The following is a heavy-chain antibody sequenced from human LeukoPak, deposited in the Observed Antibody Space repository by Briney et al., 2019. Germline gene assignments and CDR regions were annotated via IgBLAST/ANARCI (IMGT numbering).Heavy chain of an antibody. Sequence: GGSLRLSCAASGFTFSDYAMAWVRQAPGKGLEWVSAITSGGDHTYYAGSVRGRFSISRDNSKNTLYLQMNGLTAEDTALYFCAKDGLSYDTSAHVYYFDYWGQGTLVAVSS. J-gene: IGHJ4*02. CDR2: ITSGGDHT. CDR3: AKDGLSYDTSAHVYYFDY. CDR1: GFTFSDYA. D-gene: IGHD3-22*01. V-gene: IGHV3-23*01.